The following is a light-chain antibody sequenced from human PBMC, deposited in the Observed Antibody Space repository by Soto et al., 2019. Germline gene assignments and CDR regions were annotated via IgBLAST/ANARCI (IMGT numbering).Light chain of an antibody. CDR2: DVS. Sequence: QSVLTQLRSVSGSPGQSVTISCTGTSSDVGGYNYVSWYQQHPGKAPKLMIYDVSKWPSGVPDRFSGSKSGNTASLTISGLQAEDEADYYCCSYAGNSLWVFGGGTKVTVL. CDR1: SSDVGGYNY. CDR3: CSYAGNSLWV. J-gene: IGLJ3*02. V-gene: IGLV2-11*01.